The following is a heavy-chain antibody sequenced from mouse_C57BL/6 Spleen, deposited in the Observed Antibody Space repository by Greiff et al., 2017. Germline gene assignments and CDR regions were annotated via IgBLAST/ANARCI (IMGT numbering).Heavy chain of an antibody. Sequence: EVKLVESGGGLVKPGGSLKLSCAASGFTFSDYGMHWVRQAPEKGLEWVAYISSGSSTIYYADTVKGRFTISRDKAKNTLFLQMTSLRSEDTAMYYCARDGYYYAMDYWGQGTSVTVSS. D-gene: IGHD2-3*01. J-gene: IGHJ4*01. V-gene: IGHV5-17*01. CDR2: ISSGSSTI. CDR1: GFTFSDYG. CDR3: ARDGYYYAMDY.